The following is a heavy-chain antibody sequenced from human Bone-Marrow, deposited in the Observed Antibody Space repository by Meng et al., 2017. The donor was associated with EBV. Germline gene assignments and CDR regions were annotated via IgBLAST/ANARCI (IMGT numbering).Heavy chain of an antibody. J-gene: IGHJ4*02. CDR2: INPNSGNT. CDR3: ARMGY. CDR1: GYTFSSYD. Sequence: QVQLVGYGAEVKNPGASVKVSCRTSGYTFSSYDVNWVRQAPGQGPEWMGWINPNSGNTGFAQKIQGRVSMTWDTYTSTAYMELRNLRSEDTAVYYCARMGYWGQGTLVTVSS. V-gene: IGHV1-8*01.